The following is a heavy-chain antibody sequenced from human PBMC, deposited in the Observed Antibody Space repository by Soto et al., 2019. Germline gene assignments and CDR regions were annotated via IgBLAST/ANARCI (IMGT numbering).Heavy chain of an antibody. CDR1: GGTFSSYA. CDR3: ARVKYDFWSGYYYYYYGMDV. CDR2: IIPIFGTA. Sequence: QVPLVQSGAEVKKPGSSVKVSCKASGGTFSSYAISWVRQAPGQGLEWMGGIIPIFGTANYAQKFQGRVTITADESTSTAYMELSSLRSEDTAVYYCARVKYDFWSGYYYYYYGMDVWGQGTTVTVSS. D-gene: IGHD3-3*01. V-gene: IGHV1-69*01. J-gene: IGHJ6*02.